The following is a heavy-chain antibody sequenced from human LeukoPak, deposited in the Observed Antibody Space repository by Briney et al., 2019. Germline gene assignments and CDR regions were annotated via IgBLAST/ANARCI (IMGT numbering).Heavy chain of an antibody. Sequence: PSQTLSLTCTVSGGSISSGSYYWSWIRQPAGKGLEWIGRIYTSGSTNYNPSLKSRITISVDTSKNQFSLKLSSVTAADTAVYYCARDFGRRDAFDIWGQGTMVTVSS. V-gene: IGHV4-61*02. CDR1: GGSISSGSYY. J-gene: IGHJ3*02. CDR2: IYTSGST. D-gene: IGHD2-15*01. CDR3: ARDFGRRDAFDI.